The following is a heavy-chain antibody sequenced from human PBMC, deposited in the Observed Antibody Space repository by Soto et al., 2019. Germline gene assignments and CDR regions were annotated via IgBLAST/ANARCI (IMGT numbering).Heavy chain of an antibody. J-gene: IGHJ5*02. Sequence: GGSPRLSCAASGFTFSHYIYHWVRQAPGKGLQWVAVIRDDGKKTNYATSVRGRFTVSRDMSKSTIFLQMNNLRIDDSAIYSCAREGDSHAFRGFDLWGHGNSVIVS. D-gene: IGHD5-18*01. CDR1: GFTFSHYI. CDR2: IRDDGKKT. CDR3: AREGDSHAFRGFDL. V-gene: IGHV3-30*03.